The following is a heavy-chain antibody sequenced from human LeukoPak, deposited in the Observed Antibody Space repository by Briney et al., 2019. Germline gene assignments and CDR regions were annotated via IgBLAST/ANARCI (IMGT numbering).Heavy chain of an antibody. CDR3: ARGDSSGYPDY. V-gene: IGHV4-59*12. J-gene: IGHJ4*02. CDR1: GGSISSYY. CDR2: IYYSGST. Sequence: SETLSLTCTVSGGSISSYYWSWIRQPPGKGLEWIGYIYYSGSTNYNPSLKSRVTISVDKSKNQFSLKLNSVTAADTAVYYCARGDSSGYPDYWGQGTLVTVSS. D-gene: IGHD3-22*01.